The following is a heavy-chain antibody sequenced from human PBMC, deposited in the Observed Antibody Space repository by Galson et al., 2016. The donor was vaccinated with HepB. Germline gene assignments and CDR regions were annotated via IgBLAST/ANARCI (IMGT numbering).Heavy chain of an antibody. D-gene: IGHD3-22*01. CDR1: GFTLRDYH. Sequence: SLRLSCAASGFTLRDYHMSWIRQAPGKGLEYISYITSSSGYTNYADSVKGRFTISRDNAKNSLFLQMNSLRAEDTALYYCAGVGLAYDDSGSEAFDIWGQGTMVTVSS. CDR2: ITSSSGYT. CDR3: AGVGLAYDDSGSEAFDI. J-gene: IGHJ3*02. V-gene: IGHV3-11*06.